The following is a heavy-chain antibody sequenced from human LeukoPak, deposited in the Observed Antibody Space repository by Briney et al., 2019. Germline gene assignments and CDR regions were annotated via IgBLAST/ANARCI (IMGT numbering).Heavy chain of an antibody. V-gene: IGHV4-39*07. J-gene: IGHJ5*02. Sequence: SETLSLTCSVSGGSITSGTFYWGWTRQPPGKALEWIETIHASGSTSYNPSLQSRVTISVDTSKNQFSLKLSSVTAADTAVYYCARAGILSTGDYFDPWGQGTLVTVSS. CDR1: GGSITSGTFY. D-gene: IGHD5/OR15-5a*01. CDR3: ARAGILSTGDYFDP. CDR2: IHASGST.